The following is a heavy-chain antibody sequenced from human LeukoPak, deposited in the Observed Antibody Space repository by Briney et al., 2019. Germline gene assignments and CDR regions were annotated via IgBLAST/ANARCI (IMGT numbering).Heavy chain of an antibody. CDR1: GVSISCYY. Sequence: SETLSLPCTVCGVSISCYYWSWIRQPAGRGLEWIGRIYTSGSTNYNPSLKSRVTMSVDTSKNQFSLKLSSVTAADTAVYYCARDCLFRSSQDYWGQGTLVTVSS. J-gene: IGHJ4*02. V-gene: IGHV4-4*07. D-gene: IGHD1-26*01. CDR2: IYTSGST. CDR3: ARDCLFRSSQDY.